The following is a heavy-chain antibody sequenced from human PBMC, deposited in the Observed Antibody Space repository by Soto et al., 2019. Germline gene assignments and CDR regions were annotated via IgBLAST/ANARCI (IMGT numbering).Heavy chain of an antibody. Sequence: QVQLQQWGAGLLNPSETLSLTCAVYGGSFSGYYWSWIRQPPGKGLEWIGEINHSGSTNYNPSLKSRVTISVDTSKNQFSLKLSSVTAADTAVYYCAREERKHRREMAFDYWGQGTLVTVSS. D-gene: IGHD1-26*01. J-gene: IGHJ4*02. CDR3: AREERKHRREMAFDY. CDR2: INHSGST. CDR1: GGSFSGYY. V-gene: IGHV4-34*01.